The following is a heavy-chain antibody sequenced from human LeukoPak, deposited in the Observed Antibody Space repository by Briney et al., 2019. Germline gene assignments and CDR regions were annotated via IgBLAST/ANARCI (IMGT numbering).Heavy chain of an antibody. CDR1: GFTFSSYS. CDR2: ISSSSGTI. CDR3: ARGTPRGYDSSGYGDFDY. J-gene: IGHJ4*02. D-gene: IGHD3-22*01. Sequence: PGGSLRLSCAASGFTFSSYSMNWVRQAPGKGLEWVSYISSSSGTIYYADSVKGRFTISRDNAKNSLYLQMNSLRDEDTAVYYCARGTPRGYDSSGYGDFDYWGQGTLVTVSS. V-gene: IGHV3-48*02.